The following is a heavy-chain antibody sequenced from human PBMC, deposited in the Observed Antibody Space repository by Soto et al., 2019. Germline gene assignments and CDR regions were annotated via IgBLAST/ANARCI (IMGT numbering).Heavy chain of an antibody. Sequence: QVQLVQSGAEVKKPGASVKVSCKASGYTFTSYGISWVRQAPGQGLEWMGWISAYNGNTKYAQKLQGRVTMTTDTSTSTAYMELRSLRSDDTAVYYCARDGPITMIVVVNSPLDYWGQGTLVTVSS. CDR2: ISAYNGNT. CDR1: GYTFTSYG. V-gene: IGHV1-18*04. J-gene: IGHJ4*02. D-gene: IGHD3-22*01. CDR3: ARDGPITMIVVVNSPLDY.